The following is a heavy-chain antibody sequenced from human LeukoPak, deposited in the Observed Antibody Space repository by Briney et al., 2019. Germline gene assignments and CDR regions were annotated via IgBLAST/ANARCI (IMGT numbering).Heavy chain of an antibody. J-gene: IGHJ6*02. Sequence: PGGSLRLSCAASGFTVSSSYMSWVRQAPGKGLEWVSVVFGGGSTYYADSVKGRFTISRDNSKNTLYLQMNSLRAEDTAVYYCAKYGDYDSSGYYYGYYYGMDVWGQGTTVTVSS. D-gene: IGHD3-22*01. CDR2: VFGGGST. CDR1: GFTVSSSY. CDR3: AKYGDYDSSGYYYGYYYGMDV. V-gene: IGHV3-53*01.